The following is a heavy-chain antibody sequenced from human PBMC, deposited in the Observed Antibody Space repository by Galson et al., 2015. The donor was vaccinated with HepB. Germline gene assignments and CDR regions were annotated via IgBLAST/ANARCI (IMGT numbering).Heavy chain of an antibody. CDR3: ARGGGGFVS. V-gene: IGHV1-3*04. CDR2: IITGSGNT. CDR1: GSSFTSYA. J-gene: IGHJ1*01. D-gene: IGHD3-16*01. Sequence: SVKVSCKASGSSFTSYAVHWVRQAPGQSLEWMGWIITGSGNTYYSQKFQDRVTITRDTSASAAYMELSSLTSEDTAVYYCARGGGGFVSWGQGTLVTVSS.